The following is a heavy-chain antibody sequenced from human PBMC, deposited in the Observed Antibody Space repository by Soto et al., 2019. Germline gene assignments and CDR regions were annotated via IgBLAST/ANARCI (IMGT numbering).Heavy chain of an antibody. CDR3: ARRRDYYDSSGLYERFGGMDV. J-gene: IGHJ6*02. D-gene: IGHD3-22*01. CDR1: GGSISSGGYY. V-gene: IGHV4-31*03. CDR2: IYYSGST. Sequence: SETLSLTCTVSGGSISSGGYYWSWIRQHPGKGLEWIGYIYYSGSTYYNPSLKSRVTISVDTSKNQFSLKLSSVTAADTAVYYCARRRDYYDSSGLYERFGGMDVWGQGTTVTVSS.